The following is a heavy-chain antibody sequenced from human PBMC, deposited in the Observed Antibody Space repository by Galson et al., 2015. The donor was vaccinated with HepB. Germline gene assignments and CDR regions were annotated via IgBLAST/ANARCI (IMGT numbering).Heavy chain of an antibody. CDR3: AREGYDSNYYGMDV. CDR2: ISGSGNRV. Sequence: SLRLSCAASGFNFNDFYMSWIRQAPGKGLEWLAYISGSGNRVAYADSVKGRFTISRDNAKQSLDLQVNSLRAEDTAVYYCAREGYDSNYYGMDVWGQGTTVTVSS. V-gene: IGHV3-11*01. CDR1: GFNFNDFY. D-gene: IGHD3-22*01. J-gene: IGHJ6*02.